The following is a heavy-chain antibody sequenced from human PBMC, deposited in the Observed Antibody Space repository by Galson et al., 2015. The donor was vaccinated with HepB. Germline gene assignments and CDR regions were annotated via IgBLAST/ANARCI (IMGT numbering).Heavy chain of an antibody. D-gene: IGHD4-11*01. CDR1: GYTFTGYY. J-gene: IGHJ3*02. Sequence: SVKVSCKASGYTFTGYYMHWVRQAPGQGLEWMGWINPNSGGTNYAQKFQGRVTMTRDTSISTAYMELSRLRSDDTAVYYCARAGSYSNTHAFDIWGQGTMVTVSS. V-gene: IGHV1-2*02. CDR3: ARAGSYSNTHAFDI. CDR2: INPNSGGT.